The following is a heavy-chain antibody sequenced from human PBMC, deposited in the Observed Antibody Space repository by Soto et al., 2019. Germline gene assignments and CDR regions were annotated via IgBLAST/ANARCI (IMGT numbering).Heavy chain of an antibody. CDR3: ARDGSITGTTYYYYGMDV. CDR1: GGTFSSYA. D-gene: IGHD1-7*01. J-gene: IGHJ6*02. V-gene: IGHV1-69*13. CDR2: IIPIFGTA. Sequence: SVKVSCKASGGTFSSYAISWVRQAPGQGLEWMGGIIPIFGTANYAQKFQGRVTITADESTSTAYMELSSLRSEDTAVYYCARDGSITGTTYYYYGMDVWAKGPRSPSP.